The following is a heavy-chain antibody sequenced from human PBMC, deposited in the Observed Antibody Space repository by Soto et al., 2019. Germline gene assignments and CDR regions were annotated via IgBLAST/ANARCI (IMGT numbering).Heavy chain of an antibody. J-gene: IGHJ6*02. CDR1: GYTFTSYG. CDR3: ARTNYDFWSGSGVGMDV. D-gene: IGHD3-3*01. CDR2: ISAYNGNT. V-gene: IGHV1-18*01. Sequence: QVPLVQSGAEVKKPGASVKVSCKASGYTFTSYGISWVRQAPGQGLEWMGWISAYNGNTNYAQKLQGRVTMTTDTSTSTAYMELRSLRSDDTAVYYCARTNYDFWSGSGVGMDVWGQGTTVTVSS.